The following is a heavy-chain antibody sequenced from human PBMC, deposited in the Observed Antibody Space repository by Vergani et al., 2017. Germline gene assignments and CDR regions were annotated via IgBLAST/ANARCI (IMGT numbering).Heavy chain of an antibody. Sequence: QVQVVQSGAEVKKSGASVKVSCKTSGYTFSNYYMHWVRQAPGQGLEWMGIINSSGGHTNYAQKFQGRVTMTRDASTSTVYMALSSLRSEDTAIYYCARGDYGILTGYRYWGQGTLVTVSA. V-gene: IGHV1-46*01. CDR2: INSSGGHT. CDR1: GYTFSNYY. J-gene: IGHJ4*02. D-gene: IGHD3-9*01. CDR3: ARGDYGILTGYRY.